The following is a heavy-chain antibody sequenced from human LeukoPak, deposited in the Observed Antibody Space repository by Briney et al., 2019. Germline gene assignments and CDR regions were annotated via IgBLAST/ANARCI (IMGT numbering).Heavy chain of an antibody. J-gene: IGHJ4*02. V-gene: IGHV3-23*01. CDR1: GFPLSSYA. Sequence: GGSLRLSCAASGFPLSSYAMSWVRQVPGTGLEWVSATRSSDDGTYHADSVRGRFTIYRDNFRNTLYLQMNRLRVEDAALYYCARAPVTSCRGAFCYPFDLWGQGVLVTVSS. D-gene: IGHD2-21*01. CDR3: ARAPVTSCRGAFCYPFDL. CDR2: TRSSDDGT.